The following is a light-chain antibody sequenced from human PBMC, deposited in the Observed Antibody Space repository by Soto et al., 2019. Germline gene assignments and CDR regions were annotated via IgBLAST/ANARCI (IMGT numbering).Light chain of an antibody. CDR1: QGISSY. CDR3: LQVNSYPRT. J-gene: IGKJ1*01. V-gene: IGKV1-9*01. Sequence: DIQLTQSPSFLSASVGDTVTITCRASQGISSYLAWYQQKPEKAPKLLIYTASTLQSGVPSRFSGGGSGTEFTLTISNLQPEDFATYYCLQVNSYPRTFGQGTKVEIK. CDR2: TAS.